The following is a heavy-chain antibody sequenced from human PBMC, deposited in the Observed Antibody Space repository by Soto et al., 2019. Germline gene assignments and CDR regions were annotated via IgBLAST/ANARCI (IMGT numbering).Heavy chain of an antibody. Sequence: QVQLVQSGAEVKKPGSSVKVSCKASGGTSSSNAITWVRQAPGQGLECMGGIIPIFSTASYAQKFQDRVTITADRSTSTVYMVITSLRSEDTATSYCTTSSSGWCGEVEYWGPGTLVTVSS. D-gene: IGHD6-19*01. CDR3: TTSSSGWCGEVEY. V-gene: IGHV1-69*14. J-gene: IGHJ4*02. CDR2: IIPIFSTA. CDR1: GGTSSSNA.